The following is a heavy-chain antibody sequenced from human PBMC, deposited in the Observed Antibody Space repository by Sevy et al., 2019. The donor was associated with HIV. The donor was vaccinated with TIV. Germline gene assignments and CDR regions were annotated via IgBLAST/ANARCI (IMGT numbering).Heavy chain of an antibody. J-gene: IGHJ6*02. CDR1: GYTFTSYG. V-gene: IGHV1-18*01. CDR3: ARVVADTTYYDFWSGQTPYYYGMDV. Sequence: ASVKVSCKASGYTFTSYGISWVRQAPGQGLEWMGWISAYNGNTNYAQKLQGRVTMTTDTSTSTAYMELRSLRSDDTAVYYCARVVADTTYYDFWSGQTPYYYGMDVWGQGTTVTVSS. CDR2: ISAYNGNT. D-gene: IGHD3-3*01.